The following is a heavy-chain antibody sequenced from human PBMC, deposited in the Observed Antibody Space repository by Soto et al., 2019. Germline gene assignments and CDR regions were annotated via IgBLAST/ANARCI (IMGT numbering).Heavy chain of an antibody. CDR1: GYTFTSYD. CDR2: MNPNSGNT. V-gene: IGHV1-8*01. D-gene: IGHD1-26*01. J-gene: IGHJ3*02. Sequence: ASVKVSCKAAGYTFTSYDINWVRQATGQGLEWMGWMNPNSGNTGYAQNFQGRVTMTRNTSISTAYMELSSLRSEDTAVYYCARAIGGNDAFDIWGQGTMVTVSS. CDR3: ARAIGGNDAFDI.